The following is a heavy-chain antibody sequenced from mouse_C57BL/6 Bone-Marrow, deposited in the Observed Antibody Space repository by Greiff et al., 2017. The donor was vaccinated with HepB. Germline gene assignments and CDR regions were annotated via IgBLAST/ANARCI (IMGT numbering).Heavy chain of an antibody. V-gene: IGHV5-16*01. CDR3: ARVGWYFWYFDV. CDR2: INYDGSST. D-gene: IGHD2-1*01. CDR1: GFTFSDYY. Sequence: EVKLVESEGGLVQPGSSMKLSCTASGFTFSDYYMAWVRQVPEKGLEWVANINYDGSSTYYLDSLKSRFIISRDNAKNILYLQMSSLKSEDTATYYCARVGWYFWYFDVWGTGTTVTVSS. J-gene: IGHJ1*03.